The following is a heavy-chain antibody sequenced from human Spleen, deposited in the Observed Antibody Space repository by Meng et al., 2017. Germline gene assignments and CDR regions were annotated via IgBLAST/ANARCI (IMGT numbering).Heavy chain of an antibody. J-gene: IGHJ4*02. CDR1: GFTFNSYW. V-gene: IGHV3-43*01. CDR2: ITWDGDNT. D-gene: IGHD6-19*01. CDR3: AKAEYTSGYYFDS. Sequence: GGSLRLSCAASGFTFNSYWMHWVRQVPGKGLEWVSLITWDGDNTYYADSVRGRFTISRDNSKNSLYLQMNSLRAEDTALYYCAKAEYTSGYYFDSWGQGTLVTVSS.